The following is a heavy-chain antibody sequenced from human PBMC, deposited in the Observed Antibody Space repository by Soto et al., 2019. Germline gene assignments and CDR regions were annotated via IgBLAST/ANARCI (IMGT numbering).Heavy chain of an antibody. CDR2: MNPNSGNT. CDR3: ARGYTRHRGRYSGYDS. V-gene: IGHV1-8*01. Sequence: QVQLVQSGAEVQKPGASVKVSCKASGYTFTSYDINWVRQATGQGLEWMGWMNPNSGNTGYAQKFQGRVTMTTNTSLSTFYMGLSSLKSEDTAVYYWARGYTRHRGRYSGYDSWGQGTLVTVSS. D-gene: IGHD5-12*01. J-gene: IGHJ5*02. CDR1: GYTFTSYD.